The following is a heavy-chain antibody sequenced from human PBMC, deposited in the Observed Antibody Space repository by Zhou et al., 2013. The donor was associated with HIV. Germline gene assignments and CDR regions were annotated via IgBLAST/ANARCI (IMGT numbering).Heavy chain of an antibody. V-gene: IGHV1-69*05. J-gene: IGHJ6*03. D-gene: IGHD1-7*01. Sequence: QVQLVQSGAEVKKPGSSVKVSCKASGGTFSSYAISWVRQAPGQGLEWMGGIIPIFGTANYAQKFQGRVTITTDESTSTAYMELSSLRSEDTAVYYCARARNWNYGGDSDNYYYYYYMDVWGKGTTVTVSS. CDR2: IIPIFGTA. CDR3: ARARNWNYGGDSDNYYYYYYMDV. CDR1: GGTFSSYA.